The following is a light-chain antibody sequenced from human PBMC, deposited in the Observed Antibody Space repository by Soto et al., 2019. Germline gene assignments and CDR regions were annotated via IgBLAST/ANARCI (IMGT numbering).Light chain of an antibody. CDR1: SSDVGGYNY. CDR2: DVS. Sequence: QSALTQPASVSGSPGQSITISCTGTSSDVGGYNYVSWYQHHPGKAPKLMIFDVSNRPSGVSNRFSGSKSGNTASLTISGLQPEDEAEYYCSSYTASNTHQVLFGTGTKLTVL. CDR3: SSYTASNTHQVL. V-gene: IGLV2-14*03. J-gene: IGLJ1*01.